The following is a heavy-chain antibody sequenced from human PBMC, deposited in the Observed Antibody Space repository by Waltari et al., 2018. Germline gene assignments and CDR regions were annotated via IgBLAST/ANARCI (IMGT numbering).Heavy chain of an antibody. J-gene: IGHJ3*02. CDR3: TRDSPSWI. V-gene: IGHV3-74*01. CDR2: IYSDGSDT. Sequence: EGQLVESGGGLVQPGGSLKLSCAASGFAFSSFWMHWVRQVRGQGLVWVSRIYSDGSDTSYADSVRGRFTVSRDNAKNMVYLQMKSLRAEDTAIYYCTRDSPSWIWGQGTMVSVSS. CDR1: GFAFSSFW.